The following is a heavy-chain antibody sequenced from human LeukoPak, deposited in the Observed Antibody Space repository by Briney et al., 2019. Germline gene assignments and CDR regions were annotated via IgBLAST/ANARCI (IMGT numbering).Heavy chain of an antibody. CDR2: MLDTVTT. D-gene: IGHD5-18*01. Sequence: SETLSLTCTVSGGSMTGYYWAWIRQPPGKGLEWIGYMLDTVTTKDNPSLKSRFTLSADTSKNQFSLRLTSVTAADTAVYYCATIKRGNIYGYFDFWGQGILVTVSS. J-gene: IGHJ4*02. CDR3: ATIKRGNIYGYFDF. V-gene: IGHV4-4*09. CDR1: GGSMTGYY.